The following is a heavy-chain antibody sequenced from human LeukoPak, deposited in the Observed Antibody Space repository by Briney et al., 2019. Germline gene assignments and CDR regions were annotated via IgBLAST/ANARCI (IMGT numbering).Heavy chain of an antibody. V-gene: IGHV1-69*13. CDR3: ARDLKSIVTYNQQTNYGMDV. D-gene: IGHD5-24*01. J-gene: IGHJ6*02. CDR2: IIPIFGTA. CDR1: GRTFSSYA. Sequence: GASVKVSCKASGRTFSSYAISWVRQAPGQGLEWMGGIIPIFGTANYAQKFQGRVTITADESTSTAYMELSSLRSEDTAVYYCARDLKSIVTYNQQTNYGMDVWGQGTTVTVSS.